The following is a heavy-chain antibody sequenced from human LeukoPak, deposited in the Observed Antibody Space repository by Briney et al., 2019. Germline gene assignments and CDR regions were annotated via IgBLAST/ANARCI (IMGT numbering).Heavy chain of an antibody. Sequence: GGSLRLSCAASGLTFDDYAMHWARQAPGKGLEWVSLISGDASGTYYADSVKGRFTISRDNSKNSLYLQMNGLRPEDSALYYCAKGNGYTYGDSSDDWGQGTLVTVSS. CDR1: GLTFDDYA. CDR2: ISGDASGT. J-gene: IGHJ4*02. D-gene: IGHD5-18*01. CDR3: AKGNGYTYGDSSDD. V-gene: IGHV3-43*02.